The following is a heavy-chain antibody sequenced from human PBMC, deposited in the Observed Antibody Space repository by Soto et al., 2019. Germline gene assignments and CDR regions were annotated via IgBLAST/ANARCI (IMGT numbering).Heavy chain of an antibody. J-gene: IGHJ6*02. V-gene: IGHV4-34*01. D-gene: IGHD2-2*01. Sequence: SETLSLTCAVYGGSGGSFSGYYWSWTRQPPGKGLEWIGEINHSGSTHYNPSLKSRVTISIDTSKNQFSLILTSVTAADTAVYYCARLGGHCSSSSCFGFYVMDVWGQGTTVTVSS. CDR2: INHSGST. CDR1: GGSGGSFSGYY. CDR3: ARLGGHCSSSSCFGFYVMDV.